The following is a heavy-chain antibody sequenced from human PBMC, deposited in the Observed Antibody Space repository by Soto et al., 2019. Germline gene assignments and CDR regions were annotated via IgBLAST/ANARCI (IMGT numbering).Heavy chain of an antibody. J-gene: IGHJ4*02. V-gene: IGHV4-59*01. Sequence: WTWIRQPPGKGLEWIGYIYNSGSTDYNPSLKSRVSISVDTSKNQFSLKVSSVTAADTAMYFCGRRYCSGGSCYSGFDFWGQGTLFTVSS. CDR3: GRRYCSGGSCYSGFDF. CDR2: IYNSGST. D-gene: IGHD2-15*01.